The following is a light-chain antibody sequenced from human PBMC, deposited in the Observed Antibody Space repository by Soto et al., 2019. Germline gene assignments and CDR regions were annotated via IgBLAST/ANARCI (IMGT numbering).Light chain of an antibody. CDR2: KES. Sequence: DIQMTQSPSTLSASVGDRVTITCRASQSISSWLAWYQQKPGKAPKLLIYKESSLESGVPSRFSGSGSGTEFTLTISSLQPDDFSTYYCQQFNSYSYTFGQGTTLEIK. CDR3: QQFNSYSYT. CDR1: QSISSW. V-gene: IGKV1-5*03. J-gene: IGKJ2*01.